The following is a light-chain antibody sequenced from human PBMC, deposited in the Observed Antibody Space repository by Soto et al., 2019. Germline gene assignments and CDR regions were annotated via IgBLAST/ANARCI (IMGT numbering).Light chain of an antibody. CDR2: LGS. J-gene: IGKJ3*01. Sequence: DIVMTQSPLSLPVTPGEPASISCRSSQSLLHSNGYNYLDWYLQKPGQSPQLLIYLGSNRASGDPDKFSGSCYDTDFTLKIRIVEAGDVGVYYCMQGLQTPFTFGAGTKVHIK. CDR3: MQGLQTPFT. CDR1: QSLLHSNGYNY. V-gene: IGKV2-28*01.